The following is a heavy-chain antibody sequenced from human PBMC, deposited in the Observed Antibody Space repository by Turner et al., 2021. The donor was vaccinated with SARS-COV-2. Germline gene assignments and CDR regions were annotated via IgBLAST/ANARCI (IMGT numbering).Heavy chain of an antibody. CDR3: ASHYIPDVLRVHNYGMDV. CDR1: GGSISSSSYY. CDR2: IYYVERP. V-gene: IGHV4-39*01. J-gene: IGHJ6*02. D-gene: IGHD2-2*02. Sequence: QLQMQASRQGLEQHTETLSLTCTVPGGSISSSSYYWGWIRQPPGKGREWIGRIYYVERPYYNPHLKDRVTMSVYTSMNQFYMKLTCVTAADTAVYYCASHYIPDVLRVHNYGMDVWGHATTVNVSS.